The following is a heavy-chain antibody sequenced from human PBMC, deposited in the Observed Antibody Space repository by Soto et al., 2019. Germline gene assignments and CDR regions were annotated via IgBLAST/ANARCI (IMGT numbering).Heavy chain of an antibody. CDR1: GFTFSSYG. V-gene: IGHV3-33*01. Sequence: QVQLVESGGGVVQPGRSLRLSCAASGFTFSSYGMHWVRQAPGKGLEWVAVIWYDGSNKYYADSVKGRFTISRDNSKNTLYLQMNSLRAEDTAVYYCERGGIDGYNYFDYWGQGTLVTVSS. CDR3: ERGGIDGYNYFDY. CDR2: IWYDGSNK. D-gene: IGHD6-13*01. J-gene: IGHJ4*02.